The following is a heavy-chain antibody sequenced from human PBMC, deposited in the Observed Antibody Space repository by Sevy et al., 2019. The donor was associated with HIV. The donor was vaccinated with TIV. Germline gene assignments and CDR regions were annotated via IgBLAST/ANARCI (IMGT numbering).Heavy chain of an antibody. Sequence: GGSLRLSCTASGFDFANAWMNWVRQAPGKGLEWVGHIKSITDGVAADYAEPVKGRLTSSRHDSKTTQYLHMNSLKAEDTAVYYCSTDDLISYWGRGTLVTVSS. J-gene: IGHJ4*02. CDR2: IKSITDGVAA. CDR3: STDDLISY. CDR1: GFDFANAW. V-gene: IGHV3-15*07.